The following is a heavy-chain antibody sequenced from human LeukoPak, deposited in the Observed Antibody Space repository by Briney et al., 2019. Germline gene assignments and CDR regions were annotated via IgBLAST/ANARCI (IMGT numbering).Heavy chain of an antibody. J-gene: IGHJ4*02. CDR1: GYTFTAYY. CDR3: ARSDASAWKDY. D-gene: IGHD6-19*01. CDR2: INPNSGGT. V-gene: IGHV1-2*02. Sequence: GASVKVSCKASGYTFTAYYLNWVRQAPGQGREWRGWINPNSGGTNYAQKFQGRVTMTRDTSIGKAYMELTRLGSDDTAVYYCARSDASAWKDYWGQGTLVTVSS.